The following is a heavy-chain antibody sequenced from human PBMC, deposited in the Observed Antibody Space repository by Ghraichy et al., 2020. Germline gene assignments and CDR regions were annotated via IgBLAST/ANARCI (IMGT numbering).Heavy chain of an antibody. CDR1: GGSFSGYY. CDR2: INHSGST. V-gene: IGHV4-34*01. J-gene: IGHJ4*02. Sequence: SETLSLTCAVYGGSFSGYYWSWIRQPPGKGLEWIGEINHSGSTNYNPSLKSRVTISVDTSKNQFSLKLGSVTAADTAVYYCARGLGATWTWGQGTLVTVSS. D-gene: IGHD3/OR15-3a*01. CDR3: ARGLGATWT.